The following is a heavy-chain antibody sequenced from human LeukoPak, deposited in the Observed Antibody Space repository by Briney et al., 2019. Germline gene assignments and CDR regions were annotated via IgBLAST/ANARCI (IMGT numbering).Heavy chain of an antibody. CDR2: IYYTGST. Sequence: SETLSLTCTVSGGSISSYYWRWIRHPPGKGLEWIGYIYYTGSTNYNPSLKSRVTISVDTPKNQFSLKLSSVTAADAAVYYCARRRHYYGDYYFDYWGQGTLVTVSS. D-gene: IGHD4-17*01. J-gene: IGHJ4*02. CDR1: GGSISSYY. V-gene: IGHV4-59*01. CDR3: ARRRHYYGDYYFDY.